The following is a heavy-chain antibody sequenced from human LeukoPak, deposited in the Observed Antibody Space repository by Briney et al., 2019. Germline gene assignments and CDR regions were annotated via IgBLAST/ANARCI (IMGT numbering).Heavy chain of an antibody. J-gene: IGHJ4*02. Sequence: PGGSLRLSCAASGVTFSDYYMSWIRQAPGKGLEWVSYISCSGSTIYYADSVKGRFTISRDNAKNSLYLQMNSLRAEDTAVYYCARDPQYCSGGSCYSFDYWRQGTLVTVS. CDR1: GVTFSDYY. CDR3: ARDPQYCSGGSCYSFDY. D-gene: IGHD2-15*01. CDR2: ISCSGSTI. V-gene: IGHV3-11*04.